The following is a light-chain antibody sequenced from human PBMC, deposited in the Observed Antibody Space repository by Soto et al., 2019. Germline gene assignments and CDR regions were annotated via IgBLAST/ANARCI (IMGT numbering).Light chain of an antibody. CDR1: QTISKK. V-gene: IGKV3-15*01. Sequence: EIVMTQSPATLSASPGERATLSCRASQTISKKLAWYQHKPGQAPRLLIYGASTRVNGIPARFSGSGSGTEFTLTISSLQSEDVAVYYCQQYDNWPPITFGGGTKVEIK. CDR3: QQYDNWPPIT. J-gene: IGKJ4*01. CDR2: GAS.